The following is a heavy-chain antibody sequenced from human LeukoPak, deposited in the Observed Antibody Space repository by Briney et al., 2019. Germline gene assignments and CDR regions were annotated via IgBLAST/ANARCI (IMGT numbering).Heavy chain of an antibody. D-gene: IGHD6-19*01. J-gene: IGHJ5*02. Sequence: MASETLSLTCTVSGGSIGSSSYYWDWIRQPPGKGLEWIGSIYYTGSTYYNPSLESRVTMSVDTSKNQFSLNLRSVTAADTAVYYCARQKYPGNGWYPQYFDPWGQGTLVTVSS. CDR1: GGSIGSSSYY. CDR3: ARQKYPGNGWYPQYFDP. CDR2: IYYTGST. V-gene: IGHV4-39*01.